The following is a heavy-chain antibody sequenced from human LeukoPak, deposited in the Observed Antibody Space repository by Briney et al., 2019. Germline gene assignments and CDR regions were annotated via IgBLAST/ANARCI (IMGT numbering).Heavy chain of an antibody. D-gene: IGHD2/OR15-2a*01. J-gene: IGHJ5*02. CDR2: ITGSDRRDTT. V-gene: IGHV3-23*01. CDR3: TSGHYCDRSDCNGFDP. Sequence: GGSLRLSCAASGFSVSNYAMSWVRLAPGKGLEWVSAITGSDRRDTTYYADNVKGRFTISRDNSKNTVYLHMNSLRAEDTAVYYCTSGHYCDRSDCNGFDPWGEGTLVTVSS. CDR1: GFSVSNYA.